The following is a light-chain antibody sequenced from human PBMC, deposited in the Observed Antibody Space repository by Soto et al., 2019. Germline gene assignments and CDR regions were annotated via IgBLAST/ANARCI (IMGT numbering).Light chain of an antibody. J-gene: IGKJ2*01. V-gene: IGKV1D-12*01. Sequence: DIQMTQSPSSVSASVGDRVTITCRASQGIASWLAWYQQKPGKAPNLLISAVSSLESGVPSRFSGSGSGTEFTLTISSLQPEDFATYYCQQGNSFPYTFGQGTKVEVK. CDR2: AVS. CDR1: QGIASW. CDR3: QQGNSFPYT.